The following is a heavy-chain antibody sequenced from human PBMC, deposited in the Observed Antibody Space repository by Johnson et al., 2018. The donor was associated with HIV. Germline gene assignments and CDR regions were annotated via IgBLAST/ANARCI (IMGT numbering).Heavy chain of an antibody. CDR3: AKVAVATAAGGVALDI. CDR2: ISSSGTTI. J-gene: IGHJ3*02. V-gene: IGHV3-11*04. Sequence: VQLVESGGGLVKPGGSLRLSCAASGFTFSDYYMSWIRQAPGKGLEWVSCISSSGTTIYYADSMKGRFTISRDNAKNSLYLQMNSLRVEDTAVYYCAKVAVATAAGGVALDIWGPGTMVTVS. D-gene: IGHD6-13*01. CDR1: GFTFSDYY.